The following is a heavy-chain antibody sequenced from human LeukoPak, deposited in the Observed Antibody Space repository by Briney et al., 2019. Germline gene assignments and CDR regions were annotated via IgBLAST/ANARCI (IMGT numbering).Heavy chain of an antibody. Sequence: GGSLRLSCAASGFTFSSYWMSWVRQAPGKGLEWVANIKQDGSEKYYVDSVKGRFTISRDNAKNSLYLQMNSLRAEDTALYHCARGGCSSTSCYTVDYWGQGTLVTVSS. CDR2: IKQDGSEK. J-gene: IGHJ4*02. V-gene: IGHV3-7*03. CDR1: GFTFSSYW. CDR3: ARGGCSSTSCYTVDY. D-gene: IGHD2-2*02.